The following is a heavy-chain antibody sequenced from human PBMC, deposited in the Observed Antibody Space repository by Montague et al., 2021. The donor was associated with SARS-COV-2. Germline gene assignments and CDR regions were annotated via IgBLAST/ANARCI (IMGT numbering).Heavy chain of an antibody. Sequence: SETLSLTCTVSGGSISSSSYYWGWIRPPPGKGLEWIGSIYYSGSTYYNPSLKIRVTISADTSKNQFSLKLSTVTAAATAVYYCARVGRQQLVRLSGMDVWGQGTTVTVSS. CDR1: GGSISSSSYY. V-gene: IGHV4-39*07. CDR3: ARVGRQQLVRLSGMDV. CDR2: IYYSGST. D-gene: IGHD6-13*01. J-gene: IGHJ6*02.